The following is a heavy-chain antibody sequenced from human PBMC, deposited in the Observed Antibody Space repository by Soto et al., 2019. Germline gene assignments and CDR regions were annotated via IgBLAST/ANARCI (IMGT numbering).Heavy chain of an antibody. D-gene: IGHD5-18*01. Sequence: ASVKVSCKASGYTFSSYGISWGRQAPGRGLEWMGWISAYNGNTNYAQKLQGRVTMTTDTSTSTAYMEVRSLRSDDTAVYYCARDGYTAMVTDYYYRMDVWGQGTTVTVSS. CDR3: ARDGYTAMVTDYYYRMDV. J-gene: IGHJ6*02. CDR2: ISAYNGNT. CDR1: GYTFSSYG. V-gene: IGHV1-18*01.